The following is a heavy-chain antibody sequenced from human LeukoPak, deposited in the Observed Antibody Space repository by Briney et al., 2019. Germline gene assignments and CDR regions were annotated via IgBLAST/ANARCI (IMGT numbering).Heavy chain of an antibody. CDR1: GGSISSYY. V-gene: IGHV4-59*05. J-gene: IGHJ3*02. CDR3: ARRDIVVVVAAGGAFDI. D-gene: IGHD2-15*01. Sequence: SETLSLTCTVSGGSISSYYWSWIRQPAGKGLEWIGSIYYSGSTYYNPSLKSRVTISVDTSKNQFSLKLSSVTAADTAVYYCARRDIVVVVAAGGAFDIWGQGTMVTVSS. CDR2: IYYSGST.